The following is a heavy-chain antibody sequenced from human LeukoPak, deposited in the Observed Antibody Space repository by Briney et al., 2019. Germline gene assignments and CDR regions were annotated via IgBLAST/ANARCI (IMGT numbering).Heavy chain of an antibody. CDR3: ARAFWSHYYGSGSENWFDP. CDR1: GYTFTGYY. CDR2: INPNSGGT. J-gene: IGHJ5*02. Sequence: ASVKVSCKASGYTFTGYYMHWVRQAPGQGLEWMGWINPNSGGTNYAQKFQGWVTMTRDTSISTAYMELSRLRSDDTAVYYCARAFWSHYYGSGSENWFDPWGQGTLVTVSS. V-gene: IGHV1-2*04. D-gene: IGHD3-10*01.